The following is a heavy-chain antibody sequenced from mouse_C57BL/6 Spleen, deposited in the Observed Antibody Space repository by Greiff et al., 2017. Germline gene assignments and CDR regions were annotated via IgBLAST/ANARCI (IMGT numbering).Heavy chain of an antibody. V-gene: IGHV7-1*01. CDR3: ARDAGAMDY. CDR1: GFTFSDFY. Sequence: EVMLVESGGGLVQSGRSLRLSCATSGFTFSDFYMEWVRQAPGKGLEWIAASRNKANDYTTEYSASVQGRFIVSRDTSQSILYLQMNALRAEDTAIYYCARDAGAMDYWGQGTSVTVSS. J-gene: IGHJ4*01. CDR2: SRNKANDYTT.